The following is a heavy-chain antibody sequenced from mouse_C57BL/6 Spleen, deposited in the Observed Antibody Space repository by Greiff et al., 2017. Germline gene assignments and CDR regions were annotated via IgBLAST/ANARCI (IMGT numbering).Heavy chain of an antibody. V-gene: IGHV3-6*01. CDR1: GYSITSGYY. CDR3: ARGAGYYDYDGWFAY. Sequence: EVKLQESGPGLVKPSQSLSLTCSVTGYSITSGYYWNWIRQFPGNKLEWMGYISYDGSNNYNPSLKNRISITRDTSKNQFFLKLNSVTTEDTATYYCARGAGYYDYDGWFAYWGQGTLVTVSA. CDR2: ISYDGSN. J-gene: IGHJ3*01. D-gene: IGHD2-4*01.